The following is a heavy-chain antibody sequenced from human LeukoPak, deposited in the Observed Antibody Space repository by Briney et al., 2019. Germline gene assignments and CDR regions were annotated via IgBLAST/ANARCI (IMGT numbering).Heavy chain of an antibody. Sequence: PGGSLRLSCAASGVTLSTSMTWVRQAPGKGLEWVSDFLSDGRIYYADSVKGRFTISKDNSQNTVNLQMDNLRAEDTATYYCGSYRRAYDIWGQGTVVTVAS. V-gene: IGHV3-53*01. CDR2: FLSDGRI. J-gene: IGHJ3*02. D-gene: IGHD1-26*01. CDR1: GVTLSTS. CDR3: GSYRRAYDI.